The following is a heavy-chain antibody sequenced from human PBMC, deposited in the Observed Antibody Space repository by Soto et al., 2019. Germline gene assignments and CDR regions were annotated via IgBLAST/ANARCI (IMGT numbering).Heavy chain of an antibody. J-gene: IGHJ4*02. D-gene: IGHD6-19*01. CDR1: GDSVTSNVW. CDR3: ARDAAVPGESDRFDY. CDR2: DYHNGLT. Sequence: QVQLQESGPGLVKPSGTLSLTCAVSGDSVTSNVWWRWVRQPPGKGLEWIGEDYHNGLTDYNPSLKSRVTMSVDTSKNEFSLKLTSLTAADTAIYYCARDAAVPGESDRFDYWGQGTLVTVSS. V-gene: IGHV4-4*02.